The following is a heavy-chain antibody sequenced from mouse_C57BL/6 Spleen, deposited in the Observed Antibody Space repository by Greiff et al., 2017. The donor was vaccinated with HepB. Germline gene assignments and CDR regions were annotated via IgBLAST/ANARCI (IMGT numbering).Heavy chain of an antibody. CDR3: ARRGDAMDY. V-gene: IGHV5-17*01. J-gene: IGHJ4*01. Sequence: ASEKGLEWVAYISSGSSTIYYADTVKGRFTISRDNAKNTLFLQMTSLRSEDTAMYYCARRGDAMDYWGQGTSVTVSS. CDR2: ISSGSSTI.